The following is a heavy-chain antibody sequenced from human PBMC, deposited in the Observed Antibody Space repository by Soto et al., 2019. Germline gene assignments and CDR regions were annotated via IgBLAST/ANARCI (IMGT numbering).Heavy chain of an antibody. CDR1: GYTFTSYG. J-gene: IGHJ4*02. V-gene: IGHV1-18*04. D-gene: IGHD2-8*01. Sequence: GASVNVSCKASGYTFTSYGISWVRQAPGQGLEWMGWISAYNGNTNYAQKLQGRVTMTTDTSTSTAYMELRSLRSDDTAVYYCARGGDCTNGVCYVDYWGQGTRGTVSS. CDR3: ARGGDCTNGVCYVDY. CDR2: ISAYNGNT.